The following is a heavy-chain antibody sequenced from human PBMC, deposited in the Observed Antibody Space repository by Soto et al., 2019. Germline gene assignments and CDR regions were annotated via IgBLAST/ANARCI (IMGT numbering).Heavy chain of an antibody. CDR3: AIGRHKTSGSNTWFDP. J-gene: IGHJ5*02. CDR2: ISNTGGGK. D-gene: IGHD3-22*01. V-gene: IGHV3-23*01. Sequence: EVQLLESGGGLVQPGGSLRLSCAASGVTFNSSAMNWVRQAPGKGLEWVSTISNTGGGKFYAYSVKGRFTISRDNSKNTLYLQMHSLRADDTAVYFCAIGRHKTSGSNTWFDPWGRGTLVTVSS. CDR1: GVTFNSSA.